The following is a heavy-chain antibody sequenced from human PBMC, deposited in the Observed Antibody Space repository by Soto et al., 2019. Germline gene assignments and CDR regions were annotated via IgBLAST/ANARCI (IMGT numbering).Heavy chain of an antibody. CDR3: ARGGYYGSGSLY. D-gene: IGHD3-10*01. J-gene: IGHJ4*02. V-gene: IGHV4-34*01. Sequence: SEILSLTCAVYGGSFSGYYWSWIRQPPGKGLEWIGEINHSGSTNYNPSLKSRVTISVDTSKNQFSLKLSSVTAADTAVYYCARGGYYGSGSLYWGQGTLVTVSS. CDR2: INHSGST. CDR1: GGSFSGYY.